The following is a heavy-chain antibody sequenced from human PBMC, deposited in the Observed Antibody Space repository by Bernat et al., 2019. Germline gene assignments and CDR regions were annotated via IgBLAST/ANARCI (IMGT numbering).Heavy chain of an antibody. CDR1: GYSFTSYW. CDR2: IDPSDSYT. Sequence: EVQLVQSGAEVKKPGESLRISCKGSGYSFTSYWISWVRQMPWKGLEWMGRIDPSDSYTNYSPSFQGHVTISADKSISTAYLQWSSLKASDTAMYYCARGRYFDWLPNHNWFDPWGQGTLVTVSS. CDR3: ARGRYFDWLPNHNWFDP. D-gene: IGHD3-9*01. V-gene: IGHV5-10-1*03. J-gene: IGHJ5*02.